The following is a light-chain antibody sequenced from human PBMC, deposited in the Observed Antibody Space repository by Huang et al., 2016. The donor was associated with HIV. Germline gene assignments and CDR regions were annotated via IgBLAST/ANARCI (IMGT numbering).Light chain of an antibody. V-gene: IGKV1-NL1*01. Sequence: GDRVTITCRANQAISKSLAWYQQKPGRSPKLMVYAATKLESGVPSRFSGSGSGTDYTLTISSLQTEDLATYYCQQYDRNPVTFGHGTKVEIK. CDR2: AAT. CDR3: QQYDRNPVT. CDR1: QAISKS. J-gene: IGKJ1*01.